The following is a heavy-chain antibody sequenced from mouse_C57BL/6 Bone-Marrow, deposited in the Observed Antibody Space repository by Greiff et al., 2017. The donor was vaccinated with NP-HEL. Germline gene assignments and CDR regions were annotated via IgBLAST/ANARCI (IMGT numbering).Heavy chain of an antibody. Sequence: EVQGVESGAELVRPGASVKLSCTASGFNIKDDYMHWVKQRPEQGLEWIGWIDPENGDTEYASKFQGKATITADTSSNTAYLQLSSLTSEDTAVYYCTIDGYYDAMDYWGQGTSVTVSS. CDR2: IDPENGDT. D-gene: IGHD2-3*01. J-gene: IGHJ4*01. CDR1: GFNIKDDY. CDR3: TIDGYYDAMDY. V-gene: IGHV14-4*01.